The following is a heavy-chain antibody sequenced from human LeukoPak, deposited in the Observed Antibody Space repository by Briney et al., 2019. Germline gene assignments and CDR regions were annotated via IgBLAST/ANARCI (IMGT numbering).Heavy chain of an antibody. V-gene: IGHV3-64D*06. CDR3: VKSGSYYNEPYYFDY. Sequence: PGRSLRLSWSASGFTFSRYAMHWVRQAPGKGLEYVSGISSNGGSTYYADSVKGRFTISRDNSKNTLYLQMSSLRAEDTAVYYCVKSGSYYNEPYYFDYWGQGTLVTVSS. J-gene: IGHJ4*02. CDR2: ISSNGGST. CDR1: GFTFSRYA. D-gene: IGHD3-10*01.